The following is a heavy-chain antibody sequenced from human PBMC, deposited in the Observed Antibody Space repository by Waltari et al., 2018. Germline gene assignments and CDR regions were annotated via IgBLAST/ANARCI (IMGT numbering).Heavy chain of an antibody. V-gene: IGHV4-4*07. Sequence: QVQLQESGPGLVKPSETLSLTCTLSGDSFSDYYWNWLRQPAGKGLEWIGLIYSSGNTHTNPSLTSRVVMSVDTSKNQFSLRLTSVTAADTAVYYCARARTGYGYVDEYFDYWGQGMLVTVSS. CDR3: ARARTGYGYVDEYFDY. CDR1: GDSFSDYY. J-gene: IGHJ4*02. D-gene: IGHD3-16*01. CDR2: IYSSGNT.